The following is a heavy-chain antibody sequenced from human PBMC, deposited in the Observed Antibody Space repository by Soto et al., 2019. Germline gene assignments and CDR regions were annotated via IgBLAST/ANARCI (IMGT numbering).Heavy chain of an antibody. V-gene: IGHV1-2*02. Sequence: ASVKVSCKASGYTFTGYYMHWVRQAPGQGLEWMGWINPNSGGTNYAQKFQGRVTMTRDTSISTAYMELSRLRSDDTAVYYCAREVYSGSYTDAFDIWGQGTMVTVSS. CDR1: GYTFTGYY. CDR2: INPNSGGT. J-gene: IGHJ3*02. CDR3: AREVYSGSYTDAFDI. D-gene: IGHD1-26*01.